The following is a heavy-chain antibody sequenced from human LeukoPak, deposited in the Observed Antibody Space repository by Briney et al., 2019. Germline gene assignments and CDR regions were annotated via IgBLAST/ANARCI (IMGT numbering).Heavy chain of an antibody. CDR3: APPWPVSP. CDR1: GGTFSSYA. CDR2: IIPILGIA. V-gene: IGHV1-69*04. D-gene: IGHD3-16*02. J-gene: IGHJ5*02. Sequence: SVKVPCKASGGTFSSYAISWVRQAPGQGLEWMGRIIPILGIANYAQKFQGRVTITADKSTSTAYMELSSLRSEDTAVYYCAPPWPVSPWGQGTLVTVSS.